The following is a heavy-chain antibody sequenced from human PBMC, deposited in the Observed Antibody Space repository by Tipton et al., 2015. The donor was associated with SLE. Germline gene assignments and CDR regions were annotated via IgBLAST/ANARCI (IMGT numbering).Heavy chain of an antibody. CDR3: AISTWYYYYYGMDV. CDR1: GGSFSNYY. Sequence: TLSLTCAVYGGSFSNYYWSWIRQPPGKGLEWIGEINNRGSTKYNASLKSRVSMSEDTSKNQSSLKLRSVTAADTAVYYCAISTWYYYYYGMDVWGQGTTVTVSS. CDR2: INNRGST. D-gene: IGHD6-13*01. J-gene: IGHJ6*02. V-gene: IGHV4-34*01.